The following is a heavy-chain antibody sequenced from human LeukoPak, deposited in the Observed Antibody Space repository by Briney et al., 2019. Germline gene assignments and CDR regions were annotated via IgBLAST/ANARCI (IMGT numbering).Heavy chain of an antibody. CDR2: ISAYNGNT. CDR3: AAVRGVITGATIDY. J-gene: IGHJ4*02. V-gene: IGHV1-18*01. Sequence: ASVKVSCKASGYTFTSYGISWVRQAPGQGLEWMGWISAYNGNTNYAQKFQGRVTITTDESTSTAYMELSSLRSEDTAVYYCAAVRGVITGATIDYWGQGTLVTVSS. D-gene: IGHD3-10*01. CDR1: GYTFTSYG.